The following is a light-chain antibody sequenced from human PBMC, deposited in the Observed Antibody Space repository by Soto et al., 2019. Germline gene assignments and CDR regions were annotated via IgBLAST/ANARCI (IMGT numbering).Light chain of an antibody. CDR1: QGVGSRF. V-gene: IGKV3-20*01. J-gene: IGKJ4*01. CDR3: QQFGSSIPLT. CDR2: GAS. Sequence: IVMTQSPGTLSLSPGERATISCRASQGVGSRFLAWYHQKSGPAPRLLIYGASSRATGIPDRFSGSGSGTEFTLTISSLEPEDFGVYYCQQFGSSIPLTFGRGTKLEIK.